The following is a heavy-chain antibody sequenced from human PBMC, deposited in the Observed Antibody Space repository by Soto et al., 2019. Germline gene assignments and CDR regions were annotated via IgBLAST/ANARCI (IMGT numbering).Heavy chain of an antibody. CDR2: IYYSGST. V-gene: IGHV4-39*01. J-gene: IGHJ6*03. D-gene: IGHD3-10*01. Sequence: PSETLSLTCTVSGGSISSSSYYWGWIRQPPGKGLEWIGSIYYSGSTYYNPSLKSRVTISVDTSKNQFSLKLSSVTAADTAVYYCARHGNELLWFGELSSYMDVWGKGTTVTVSS. CDR1: GGSISSSSYY. CDR3: ARHGNELLWFGELSSYMDV.